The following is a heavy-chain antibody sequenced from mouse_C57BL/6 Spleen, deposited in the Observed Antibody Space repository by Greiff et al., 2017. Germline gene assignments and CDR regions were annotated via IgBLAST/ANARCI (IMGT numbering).Heavy chain of an antibody. CDR1: GYSFTSYY. V-gene: IGHV1-66*01. J-gene: IGHJ2*01. CDR3: ASGDYGSSPFDY. D-gene: IGHD1-1*01. Sequence: VQLQQSGPELVKPGASVKISCKASGYSFTSYYIHWVKQRPGQGLEWIGWIYPGSGNTKYNEKFKGKATLTADTSSSTAYMQLSSLTSEDSAVXYCASGDYGSSPFDYWGQGTTLTVSS. CDR2: IYPGSGNT.